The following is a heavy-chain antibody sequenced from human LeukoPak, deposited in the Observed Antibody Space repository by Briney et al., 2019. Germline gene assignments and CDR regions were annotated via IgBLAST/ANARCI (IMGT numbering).Heavy chain of an antibody. Sequence: GGSLRLSCAASGFTFGDYYMSWFRQPPGKGLGGVSYISSSDNIIYYADSVKGRFTISRDNAKNSLYLQMNSLRVEDTAVYYCARDIHIIAAAGRFDYWGQGTLVTVSS. D-gene: IGHD6-13*01. CDR2: ISSSDNII. J-gene: IGHJ4*02. CDR3: ARDIHIIAAAGRFDY. V-gene: IGHV3-11*04. CDR1: GFTFGDYY.